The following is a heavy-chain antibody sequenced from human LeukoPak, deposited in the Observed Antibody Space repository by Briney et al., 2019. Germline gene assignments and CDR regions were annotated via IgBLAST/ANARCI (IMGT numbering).Heavy chain of an antibody. CDR3: ARDRFGNGDYETMFDY. J-gene: IGHJ4*02. CDR2: IYSGGST. V-gene: IGHV3-53*01. CDR1: GFIIRSNY. D-gene: IGHD4-17*01. Sequence: GGSLRLSCAASGFIIRSNYMSWVRQAPGKGLEWVSVIYSGGSTYYADSVKGRFTISRDNSKNTLYLQMNSLRAEDTAVYYCARDRFGNGDYETMFDYWGQGTLVTVSS.